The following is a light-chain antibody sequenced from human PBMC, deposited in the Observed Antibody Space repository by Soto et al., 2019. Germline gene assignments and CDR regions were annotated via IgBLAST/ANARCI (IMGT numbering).Light chain of an antibody. CDR1: QGIRND. CDR2: AAS. J-gene: IGKJ5*01. CDR3: QQRSNWPPIT. Sequence: AIQMTQSPSSLSASVGDRVTITCRASQGIRNDLGWYQQKPGKAPKLLIYAASSLQRGVPSSFSGSVSGTDFTLTISSLQPEDFATYYCQQRSNWPPITFGQGTRLEIK. V-gene: IGKV1-6*01.